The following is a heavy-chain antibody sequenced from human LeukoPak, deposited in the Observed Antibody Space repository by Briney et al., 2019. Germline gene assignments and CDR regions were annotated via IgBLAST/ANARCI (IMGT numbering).Heavy chain of an antibody. CDR1: GFTFGSYA. D-gene: IGHD3-22*01. CDR3: AKTVNYYDCSGATVFCY. J-gene: IGHJ4*02. V-gene: IGHV3-23*01. Sequence: GGSLRLSCAVSGFTFGSYAMSWVRQAPGKGLEWVSAISGSGGSTYYADSVKGRFTISRDNSKNTLYLQMNSLRAEDTAVYYCAKTVNYYDCSGATVFCYLGQGTL. CDR2: ISGSGGST.